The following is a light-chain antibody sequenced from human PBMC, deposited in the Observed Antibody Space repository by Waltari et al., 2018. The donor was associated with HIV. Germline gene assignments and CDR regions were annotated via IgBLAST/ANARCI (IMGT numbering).Light chain of an antibody. CDR3: HSRDTNSDHYV. V-gene: IGLV3-19*01. J-gene: IGLJ1*01. CDR1: SLRGFF. Sequence: SSELTQDPVVSVALGQTIKITCQGDSLRGFFANWYQQRPGQAPVLVVYGANRRPSGIPYRFSASNSGSTSSLIISDSQAVDEADYYCHSRDTNSDHYVFGGGTRVIV. CDR2: GAN.